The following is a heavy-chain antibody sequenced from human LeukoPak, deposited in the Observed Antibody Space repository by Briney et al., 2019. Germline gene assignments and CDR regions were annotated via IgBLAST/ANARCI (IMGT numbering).Heavy chain of an antibody. Sequence: PGGSLRLSCAASGFTFSSYSMNWVRQAPGKGLEWVSSISSSSSYIYYADSVKGRFTISRDNAKNSLYLQMNSLRVEDTAFYYCARVVYGDNLNYMDVWGKGTTVTVSS. CDR3: ARVVYGDNLNYMDV. CDR2: ISSSSSYI. CDR1: GFTFSSYS. D-gene: IGHD4-17*01. J-gene: IGHJ6*03. V-gene: IGHV3-21*04.